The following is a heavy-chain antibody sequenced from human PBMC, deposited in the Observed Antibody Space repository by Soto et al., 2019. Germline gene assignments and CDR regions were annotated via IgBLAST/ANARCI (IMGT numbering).Heavy chain of an antibody. J-gene: IGHJ4*02. CDR1: GYTFTSYY. CDR3: ARDGGDIVLVPAAMGDY. CDR2: INPSGGST. D-gene: IGHD2-2*01. Sequence: QVQLVQSGAEVKKPGASVKVSCKASGYTFTSYYMHWVRQAPGQGLEWMGIINPSGGSTSYAQKFQGRVTMHRXXSXSXXYMELSSLRSEDTAVYYCARDGGDIVLVPAAMGDYWGQGTLVTVSS. V-gene: IGHV1-46*01.